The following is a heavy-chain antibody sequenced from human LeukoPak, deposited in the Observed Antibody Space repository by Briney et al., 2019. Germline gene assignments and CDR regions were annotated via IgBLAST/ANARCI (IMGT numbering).Heavy chain of an antibody. V-gene: IGHV3-48*01. CDR1: EFAFSTYN. J-gene: IGHJ4*02. CDR2: ISTGSSTT. CDR3: ARFRTWGDKAFDY. D-gene: IGHD2-21*02. Sequence: GGSLRLSCAASEFAFSTYNMNWVRQAPGKGLEWVSYISTGSSTTYYADSVKGRFTISRDNVENSLYLQMNSLRAEDTAVYYCARFRTWGDKAFDYWGQGTLVTVSS.